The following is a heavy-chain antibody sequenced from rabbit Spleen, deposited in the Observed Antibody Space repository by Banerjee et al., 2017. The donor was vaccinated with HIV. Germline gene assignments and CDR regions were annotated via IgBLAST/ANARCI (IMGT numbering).Heavy chain of an antibody. J-gene: IGHJ6*01. V-gene: IGHV1S45*01. CDR1: GVSFSSSSY. Sequence: QEQLEESGGGLVKPGASLTLTCTASGVSFSSSSYMCWVRQAPGKGLEWIACIDIGSSGFTYFATWAKGRFTCSKTSSTTVTLQMTRLTAADTATYFCARDSGSSFSSYGMDLWGPGTLVTVS. D-gene: IGHD8-1*01. CDR2: IDIGSSGFT. CDR3: ARDSGSSFSSYGMDL.